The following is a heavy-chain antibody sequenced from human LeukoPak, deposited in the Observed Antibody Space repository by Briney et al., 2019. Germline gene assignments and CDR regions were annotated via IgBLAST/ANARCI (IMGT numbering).Heavy chain of an antibody. CDR1: GYTFTHYA. V-gene: IGHV1-3*01. J-gene: IGHJ6*02. Sequence: ASVKVSCKASGYTFTHYAVHWVRQAPGQRLEWMGWINAGNGNTKYSQKFQGRVTITRDTSASTAYMELSSLRSEDTAVYYCATPSTDPLRVYYYYGMDVWGQGTTVTVSS. CDR2: INAGNGNT. D-gene: IGHD3-3*02. CDR3: ATPSTDPLRVYYYYGMDV.